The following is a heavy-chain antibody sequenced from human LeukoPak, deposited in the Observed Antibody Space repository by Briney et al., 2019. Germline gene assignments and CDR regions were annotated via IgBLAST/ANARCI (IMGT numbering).Heavy chain of an antibody. CDR3: AKGHYYGSGSLDY. CDR2: ISGSGGGT. V-gene: IGHV3-23*01. CDR1: GFTFNTYV. D-gene: IGHD3-10*01. Sequence: SGGSLRLSCAVSGFTFNTYVMSWVRQAPGKGLEWVSAISGSGGGTYYADSVKGRFTISRDNSKNTLYVQMNSLRAEDTAVYYCAKGHYYGSGSLDYWGQGTLVTVSS. J-gene: IGHJ4*02.